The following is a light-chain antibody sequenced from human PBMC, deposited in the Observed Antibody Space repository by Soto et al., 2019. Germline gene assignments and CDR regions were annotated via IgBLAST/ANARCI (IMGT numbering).Light chain of an antibody. V-gene: IGKV3-20*01. Sequence: IVLTQSPGTLSLSPGERATLSCRASHSVGTYLAWYQQKPGQAPRLLIYGASSRATGIPDRFSGSGSGTDFTLTISRLEPEDFAVYYCQQYNSYSPTFGQGTKVDIK. J-gene: IGKJ1*01. CDR3: QQYNSYSPT. CDR1: HSVGTY. CDR2: GAS.